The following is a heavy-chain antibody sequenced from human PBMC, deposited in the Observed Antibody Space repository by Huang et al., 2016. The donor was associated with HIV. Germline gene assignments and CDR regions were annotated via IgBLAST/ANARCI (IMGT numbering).Heavy chain of an antibody. J-gene: IGHJ5*02. D-gene: IGHD6-6*01. CDR3: ASASIAARRWFDP. V-gene: IGHV4-59*01. CDR1: GGSMSSYY. Sequence: QVQLQESGPGLVKPSETLSLTCTVSGGSMSSYYWSWLRQPPGKGLEWIGYIYYSGSTNYNPSLKSRVTMSVDTSKNQFSRRLSSVTAADTAVYYCASASIAARRWFDPWGQGSLVTVSS. CDR2: IYYSGST.